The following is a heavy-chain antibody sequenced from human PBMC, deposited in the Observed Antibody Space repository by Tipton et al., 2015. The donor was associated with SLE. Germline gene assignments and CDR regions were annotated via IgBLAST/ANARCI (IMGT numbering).Heavy chain of an antibody. V-gene: IGHV3-30-3*01. CDR3: AREVEDTTDWYFDL. CDR1: GFTFSSYW. CDR2: IPYDGSNK. Sequence: SLRLSCAASGFTFSSYWMTWVRQAPGKGLEWVALIPYDGSNKYYADSVKGRFTISRDNSKNTLYLQMNSLRPEDTAVYYCAREVEDTTDWYFDLWGRGTLVTVSS. D-gene: IGHD2-15*01. J-gene: IGHJ2*01.